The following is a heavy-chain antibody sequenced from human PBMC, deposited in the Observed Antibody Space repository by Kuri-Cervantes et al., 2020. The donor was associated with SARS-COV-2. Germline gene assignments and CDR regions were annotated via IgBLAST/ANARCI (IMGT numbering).Heavy chain of an antibody. CDR1: GFAFSSHS. CDR3: GPFSRYAYDFDK. CDR2: ISGNSVWI. J-gene: IGHJ4*02. Sequence: GGSLRLSCAASGFAFSSHSMTWLRQAPGRELEWVSAISGNSVWIYYADSVKGRFTISRDNSKNIVYLQMNSLGADDTAVYYCGPFSRYAYDFDKWGQGILVTVS. D-gene: IGHD3-9*01. V-gene: IGHV3-23*01.